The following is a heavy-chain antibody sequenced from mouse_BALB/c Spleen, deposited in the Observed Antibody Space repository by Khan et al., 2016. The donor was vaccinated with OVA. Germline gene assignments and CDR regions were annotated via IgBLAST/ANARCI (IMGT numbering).Heavy chain of an antibody. V-gene: IGHV1-77*01. CDR3: ARGDGYYVYVDY. CDR1: GYTFTYYV. Sequence: QVQLKQSGPELVKPGASVKMSCKASGYTFTYYVITWVKQRTGQGLEWIGEIYPGSDNAYYNERFKGKATLTADQSSNTTHMQLSSLTSEDSAVYFCARGDGYYVYVDYWGQGTTRTVSS. J-gene: IGHJ2*01. D-gene: IGHD2-3*01. CDR2: IYPGSDNA.